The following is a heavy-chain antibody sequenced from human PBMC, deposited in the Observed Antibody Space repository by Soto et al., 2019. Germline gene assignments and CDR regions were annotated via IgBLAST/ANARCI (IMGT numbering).Heavy chain of an antibody. CDR1: GFTFSTYA. CDR3: AKEPRSNGYFDL. V-gene: IGHV3-23*01. Sequence: EVQLLESGGDLVQPGGSLRLSCAASGFTFSTYAMSWVRQAPGKGLEWVSAISGSAGKTYYAESVKGRFTISRDNSKNTLYLQMNSLRADDTAVYYCAKEPRSNGYFDLWGRGTLVTVSS. J-gene: IGHJ2*01. CDR2: ISGSAGKT. D-gene: IGHD3-16*01.